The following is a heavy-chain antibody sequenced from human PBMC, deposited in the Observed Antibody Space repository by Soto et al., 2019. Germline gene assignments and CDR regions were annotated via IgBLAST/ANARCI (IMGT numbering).Heavy chain of an antibody. Sequence: QVQLQQWGAGLLKPSETLSLTCAVYGGSFSGYYWSWIRQPPGKGLEWIGEINHSGSTNYNPSLKSRVTISVDTSKSQFSLKLSSVTAADTAVYYCARGGWWFGEFPLPSCYYGMDVWGQGTTVTVSS. CDR2: INHSGST. V-gene: IGHV4-34*01. CDR1: GGSFSGYY. D-gene: IGHD3-10*01. CDR3: ARGGWWFGEFPLPSCYYGMDV. J-gene: IGHJ6*02.